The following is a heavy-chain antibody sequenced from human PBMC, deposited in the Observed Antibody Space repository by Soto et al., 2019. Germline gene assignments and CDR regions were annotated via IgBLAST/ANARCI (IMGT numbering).Heavy chain of an antibody. V-gene: IGHV4-30-2*01. J-gene: IGHJ4*02. CDR2: IYHSGST. CDR3: ARHNYGSGSTYFEY. Sequence: PSETLSLTCAASGGSISSGGYSWRWIRQPPGKGLEWIGYIYHSGSTYYNPSLKSRVTISVDTSKSQFSLKLNSMTAADTAVYYCARHNYGSGSTYFEYWGQGTLVTVSS. D-gene: IGHD3-10*01. CDR1: GGSISSGGYS.